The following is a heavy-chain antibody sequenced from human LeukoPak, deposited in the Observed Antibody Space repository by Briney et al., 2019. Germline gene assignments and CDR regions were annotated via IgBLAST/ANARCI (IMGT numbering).Heavy chain of an antibody. CDR2: IHPDGSST. Sequence: GGSLRLSCAASGFTLSTYAMSWVRQAPGKGLEWVSRIHPDGSSTSYADSVKGRFTISRDNAQNTVFLQMNSLRPEDTAVYYCARKLDYADPFYWGQGTLVTVSS. J-gene: IGHJ4*02. V-gene: IGHV3-74*01. D-gene: IGHD3-16*01. CDR1: GFTLSTYA. CDR3: ARKLDYADPFY.